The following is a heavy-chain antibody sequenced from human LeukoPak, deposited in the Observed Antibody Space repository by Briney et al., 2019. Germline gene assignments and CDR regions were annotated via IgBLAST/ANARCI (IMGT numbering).Heavy chain of an antibody. CDR1: GGSIISSGYY. CDR3: ARRLAPASGSPHIYYYMDV. V-gene: IGHV4-39*01. J-gene: IGHJ6*03. CDR2: IYYSGST. Sequence: SETLSLTCTVSGGSIISSGYYWGWIRQPPGKGLEWIGSIYYSGSTYYNPSLKSRVTISVDTSKNQFSLKLSSVTAADTAVYYCARRLAPASGSPHIYYYMDVWGKGTTVPVSS. D-gene: IGHD3-10*01.